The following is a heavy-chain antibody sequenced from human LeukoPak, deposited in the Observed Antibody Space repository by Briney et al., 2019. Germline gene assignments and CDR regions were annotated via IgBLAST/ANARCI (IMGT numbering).Heavy chain of an antibody. J-gene: IGHJ6*03. Sequence: ASVEVSCKASGYTFTSYDINWVRQATGQGLEWMGWMNPNSGNTGYAQKFQGRVTITRNTSISTAYMELSSLRSEDTAVYYCARRNGNYYYYYMDVWGKGTTVTVSS. D-gene: IGHD1-1*01. CDR1: GYTFTSYD. CDR2: MNPNSGNT. CDR3: ARRNGNYYYYYMDV. V-gene: IGHV1-8*03.